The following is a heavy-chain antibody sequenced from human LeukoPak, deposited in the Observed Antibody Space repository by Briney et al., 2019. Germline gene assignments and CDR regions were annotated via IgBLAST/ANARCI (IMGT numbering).Heavy chain of an antibody. J-gene: IGHJ4*02. CDR2: ITNSGDFV. CDR3: AREARATPDF. D-gene: IGHD1-26*01. V-gene: IGHV3-11*01. CDR1: GFRFSGHY. Sequence: PGGSLRLSCAASGFRFSGHYMSWIRQAPGKGLEWISYITNSGDFVNYADSVKGRFTISRDNAKNSLYLQMNSLRAEDTAVYYFAREARATPDFWGQGTVVTVSS.